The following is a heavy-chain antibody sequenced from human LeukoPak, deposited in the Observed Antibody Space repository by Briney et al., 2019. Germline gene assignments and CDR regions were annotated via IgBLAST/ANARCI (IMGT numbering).Heavy chain of an antibody. Sequence: GGSLRLSCAASGFTFSSYGMHWVRQAPGKGLGWVAVISYDGSNKYYADSVKGRFTISRDNSKNTLYLQMNSLRAEDTAVYYCAKVPSPYYYDSSGYYDDYWGQETLVTVSS. CDR1: GFTFSSYG. J-gene: IGHJ4*02. CDR2: ISYDGSNK. CDR3: AKVPSPYYYDSSGYYDDY. D-gene: IGHD3-22*01. V-gene: IGHV3-30*18.